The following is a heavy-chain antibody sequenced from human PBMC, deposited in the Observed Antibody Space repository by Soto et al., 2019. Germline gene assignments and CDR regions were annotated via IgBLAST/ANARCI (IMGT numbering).Heavy chain of an antibody. Sequence: QVQLVESGGGLVKPGGSLRLSCAASGFTFSDSYMSWILQAPGKGLEWVSYISSSDSIIYYSDSVKGRFIISRDNAKNSLYLQMNSLRAEDTAVYYCARDLGYYDSSGYFDFWGQGTLVTVSS. CDR1: GFTFSDSY. D-gene: IGHD3-22*01. CDR3: ARDLGYYDSSGYFDF. J-gene: IGHJ4*02. CDR2: ISSSDSII. V-gene: IGHV3-11*01.